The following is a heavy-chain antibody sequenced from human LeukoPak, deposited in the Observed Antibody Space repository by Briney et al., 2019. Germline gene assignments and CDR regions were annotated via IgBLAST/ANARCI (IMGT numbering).Heavy chain of an antibody. D-gene: IGHD5-18*01. CDR1: GFSFNSCY. CDR2: IYSGGRT. J-gene: IGHJ6*02. V-gene: IGHV3-66*01. CDR3: ARDPSDTPMVNYYYYYGMDV. Sequence: PGGSLRLSCAASGFSFNSCYMNWVRQAPGKGLEWVSVIYSGGRTYYADSVKGRFIISRDNSNNRLYLQMNSLRAEDTAVYYCARDPSDTPMVNYYYYYGMDVWGLGTTVTVSS.